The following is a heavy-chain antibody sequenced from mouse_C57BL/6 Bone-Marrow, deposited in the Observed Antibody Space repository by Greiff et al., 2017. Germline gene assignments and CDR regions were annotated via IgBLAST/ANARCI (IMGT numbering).Heavy chain of an antibody. D-gene: IGHD2-3*01. CDR3: ARHGWLLYAMDY. CDR1: GFTFSDYY. Sequence: EVKLMESGGGLVQPGGSLKLSCAASGFTFSDYYMYWVRQTPEQRLEWVAYISNGGGSTYYPDTVKGRFTISRDNAKNTLYLQLSRLKSEDTAMYYCARHGWLLYAMDYWGQGTSVTVSS. J-gene: IGHJ4*01. CDR2: ISNGGGST. V-gene: IGHV5-12*01.